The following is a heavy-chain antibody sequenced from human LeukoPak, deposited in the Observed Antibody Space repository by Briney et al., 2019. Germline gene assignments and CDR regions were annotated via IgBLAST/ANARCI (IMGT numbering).Heavy chain of an antibody. Sequence: SETLSLTCTVSGGSISSYYWSWIRQPPGKGLEWIGYIYYSGSTNYNPSLKSRVTISVDTSKNQFSLKLSPVTAADTAVYFCAGNVAAAGPDYFDYWGQGTLVTVSS. J-gene: IGHJ4*02. V-gene: IGHV4-59*01. CDR1: GGSISSYY. D-gene: IGHD6-13*01. CDR2: IYYSGST. CDR3: AGNVAAAGPDYFDY.